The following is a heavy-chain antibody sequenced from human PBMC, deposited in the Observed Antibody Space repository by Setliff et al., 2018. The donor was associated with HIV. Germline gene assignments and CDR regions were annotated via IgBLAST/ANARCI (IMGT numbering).Heavy chain of an antibody. V-gene: IGHV4-38-2*01. CDR3: ARGRFHRLHRPYSGSGSLGIQYFDY. CDR2: IYHSGTT. CDR1: GYSISSGYY. J-gene: IGHJ4*02. Sequence: PSETLSLTCAVSGYSISSGYYWGWIRQPPGKGLEWVGSIYHSGTTYYNPSLKSRVTISVDTSKSQFSLRLNSVTATDTALYYCARGRFHRLHRPYSGSGSLGIQYFDYWGQGTLVTVFS. D-gene: IGHD3-10*01.